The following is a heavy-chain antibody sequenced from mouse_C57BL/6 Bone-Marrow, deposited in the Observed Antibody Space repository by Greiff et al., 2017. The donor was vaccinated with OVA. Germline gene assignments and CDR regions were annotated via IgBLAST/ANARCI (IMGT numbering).Heavy chain of an antibody. V-gene: IGHV1-19*01. D-gene: IGHD2-1*01. J-gene: IGHJ2*01. CDR2: INPYNGGT. CDR1: GYTFTDYY. CDR3: ARFYYGNYDYFDY. Sequence: EVQLQQSGPVLVKPGASVKMSCKASGYTFTDYYMNWVKQSHGKSLEWIGVINPYNGGTSYNQKFKGKATLTVDKSFSTAYMELNSLTSEDSAVYYCARFYYGNYDYFDYWGQGTTLTVSS.